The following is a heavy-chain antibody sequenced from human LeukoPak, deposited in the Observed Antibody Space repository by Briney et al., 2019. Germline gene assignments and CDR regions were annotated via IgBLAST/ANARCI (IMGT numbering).Heavy chain of an antibody. D-gene: IGHD4-17*01. CDR3: LKRGRYDDYAYEY. V-gene: IGHV3-64D*06. CDR1: GFTFSSYA. Sequence: GGSLRLSCSASGFTFSSYAMHWVRQAPGKGLQFVSAISSNGGSTLYADSVKGRFIISRDNSKNTLSLQMNGLRPEDTAVYYCLKRGRYDDYAYEYWGQGTLVTVSS. CDR2: ISSNGGST. J-gene: IGHJ4*02.